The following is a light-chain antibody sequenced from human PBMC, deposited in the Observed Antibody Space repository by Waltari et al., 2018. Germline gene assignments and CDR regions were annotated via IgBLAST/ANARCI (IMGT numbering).Light chain of an antibody. CDR2: EVS. Sequence: QSALTQPASVSGSPGQSITISCTGTSADVGGYNYVSWYQQYPGKAPQLRIYEVSFRPSGICNRFSGSKSGNTATLTISGLQAEDEADYYCSSKTSASGVFGTGTTVTVL. V-gene: IGLV2-14*01. CDR3: SSKTSASGV. CDR1: SADVGGYNY. J-gene: IGLJ1*01.